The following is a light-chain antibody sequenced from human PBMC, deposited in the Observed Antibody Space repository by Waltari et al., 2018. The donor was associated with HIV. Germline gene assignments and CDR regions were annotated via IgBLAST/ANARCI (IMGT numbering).Light chain of an antibody. Sequence: SSVLTQSPSVPVAPGKTPRNTCRGNTLGSKRAHWYQQKPGQAPVLVIYYDSDRPSGIPERFSGSNSGNTATLTISRVEAGDEADYYCQVWDSSSGVVFGGGTRLTVL. CDR2: YDS. V-gene: IGLV3-21*04. J-gene: IGLJ2*01. CDR1: TLGSKR. CDR3: QVWDSSSGVV.